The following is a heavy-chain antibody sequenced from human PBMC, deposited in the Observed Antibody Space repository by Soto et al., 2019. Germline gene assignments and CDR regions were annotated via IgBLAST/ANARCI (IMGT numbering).Heavy chain of an antibody. CDR2: ISAYNGNT. CDR1: DYTFTSYG. CDR3: AIGGGYLDY. D-gene: IGHD3-10*01. Sequence: QVQLVQSGAEVKKPGASVRVSCKASDYTFTSYGISWVRQAPGQGLEWMGWISAYNGNTNYAQNIQGRVTMTTDTYTTTAYMEVGRLRSDDTAVYYCAIGGGYLDYWGQGAQVTVSS. V-gene: IGHV1-18*01. J-gene: IGHJ4*02.